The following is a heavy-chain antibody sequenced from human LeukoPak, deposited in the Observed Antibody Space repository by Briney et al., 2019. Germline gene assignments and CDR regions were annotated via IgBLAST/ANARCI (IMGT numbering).Heavy chain of an antibody. CDR2: ISGSGGST. D-gene: IGHD3-10*01. V-gene: IGHV3-23*01. J-gene: IGHJ5*02. Sequence: GGSLRLSCAASGFTFSSYAMSWVRQAPGKGLEWVSAISGSGGSTYYADSVKGRFTISRDNTKNTLFLQMNSLRAEDTAVYYCATLSLVRGVPNVPWGQGTLVTVSS. CDR1: GFTFSSYA. CDR3: ATLSLVRGVPNVP.